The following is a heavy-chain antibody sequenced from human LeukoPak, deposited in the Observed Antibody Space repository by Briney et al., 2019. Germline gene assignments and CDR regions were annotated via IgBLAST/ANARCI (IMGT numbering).Heavy chain of an antibody. J-gene: IGHJ4*02. D-gene: IGHD3-10*01. CDR2: ISGSGGST. CDR1: GFTLSTYA. Sequence: GGSLRLSCAASGFTLSTYAMSWVRQAPGKGLEWVSAISGSGGSTYYADSVKGRFTISRDNSKNSLYLQMNSLKAEDTAVYYCAKADYYADHLFDYWGQGTLVTVSS. CDR3: AKADYYADHLFDY. V-gene: IGHV3-23*01.